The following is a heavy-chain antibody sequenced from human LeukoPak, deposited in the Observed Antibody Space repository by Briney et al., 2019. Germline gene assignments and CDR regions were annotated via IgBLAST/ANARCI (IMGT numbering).Heavy chain of an antibody. J-gene: IGHJ5*02. CDR2: ISGRGGST. D-gene: IGHD6-13*01. CDR3: AKDPVIGYSSSP. V-gene: IGHV3-23*01. Sequence: GGSLRLSCAASGFTFSSYAMSWVRQAPGKGLEWVSAISGRGGSTYYADSVKGRFTISRDNSKNTLYLQMNSLRAEDTAVYYCAKDPVIGYSSSPWGQGTLVTVSS. CDR1: GFTFSSYA.